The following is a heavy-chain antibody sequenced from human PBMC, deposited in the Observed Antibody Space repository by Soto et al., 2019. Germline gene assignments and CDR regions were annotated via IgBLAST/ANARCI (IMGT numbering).Heavy chain of an antibody. CDR1: GGSISSSSYY. Sequence: KASETLSLTCTVSGGSISSSSYYWGWIRQPPGKGLEWIGSIYYSGSTYYHPSLKRRVTISVDTSKNQFSLKLSSVTAADTAVYYCASPKIAFYNWFDPWGQGTLVTVSS. CDR2: IYYSGST. J-gene: IGHJ5*02. D-gene: IGHD3-3*02. V-gene: IGHV4-39*01. CDR3: ASPKIAFYNWFDP.